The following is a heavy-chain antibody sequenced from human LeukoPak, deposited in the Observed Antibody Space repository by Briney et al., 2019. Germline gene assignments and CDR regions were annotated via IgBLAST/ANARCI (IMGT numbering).Heavy chain of an antibody. V-gene: IGHV4-4*09. CDR2: IYTSGST. CDR3: AVPTTGDAFDI. D-gene: IGHD1-26*01. CDR1: GGSISSYY. J-gene: IGHJ3*02. Sequence: SETLSLTCTVSGGSISSYYWSWIRQPPGKGLEWIGYIYTSGSTNYNPSLKNRGTISVDTSKNQFSLKLSSVTAADTAVYYCAVPTTGDAFDIWGQGTMVTVSS.